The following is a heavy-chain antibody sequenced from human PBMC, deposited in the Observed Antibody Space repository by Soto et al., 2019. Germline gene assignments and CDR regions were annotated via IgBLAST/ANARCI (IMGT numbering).Heavy chain of an antibody. D-gene: IGHD5-12*01. CDR3: AHSDGGYEIIYFDF. Sequence: SGPTLVNPTQTLTLTCTFSGFSFTTAGVAVGWIRQTPGGALEWLTLIYYNDDRRFSPSLKTRLTITGDTSKNQVVLSLTNVDPGDTATYLCAHSDGGYEIIYFDFWGQGIPVTVS. CDR2: IYYNDDR. V-gene: IGHV2-5*01. CDR1: GFSFTTAGVA. J-gene: IGHJ4*02.